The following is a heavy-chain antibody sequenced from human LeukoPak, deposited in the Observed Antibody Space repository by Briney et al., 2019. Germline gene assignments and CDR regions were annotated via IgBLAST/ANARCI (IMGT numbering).Heavy chain of an antibody. D-gene: IGHD4-17*01. CDR3: ARDGNDYGDYGYWFDP. CDR1: GYTFTGYG. Sequence: ASVKVSCKASGYTFTGYGISWVRQAPGQGLEWMGWISAYNGNTNYAQKLQGRVTMTTDTSTSTAYMELRSLRSDDTAVYYCARDGNDYGDYGYWFDPWGQGTLVTVSS. J-gene: IGHJ5*02. V-gene: IGHV1-18*01. CDR2: ISAYNGNT.